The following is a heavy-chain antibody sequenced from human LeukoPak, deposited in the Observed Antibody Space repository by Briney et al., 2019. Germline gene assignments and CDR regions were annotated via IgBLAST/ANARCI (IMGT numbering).Heavy chain of an antibody. D-gene: IGHD3-22*01. CDR3: ARHKPTYYYDSSGYYHNPIDY. CDR2: IYYSGST. CDR1: GGSISSGGYY. V-gene: IGHV4-39*01. Sequence: SETLSLTCTVSGGSISSGGYYWSWIRQHPGKGLEWIGYIYYSGSTYYNPSLKSRVTISVDTSKNQFSLKLSSVTAADTAVYYCARHKPTYYYDSSGYYHNPIDYWGQGTLVTVSS. J-gene: IGHJ4*02.